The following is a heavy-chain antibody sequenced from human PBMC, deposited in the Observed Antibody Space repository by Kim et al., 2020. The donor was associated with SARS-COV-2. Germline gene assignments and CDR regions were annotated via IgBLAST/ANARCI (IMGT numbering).Heavy chain of an antibody. CDR3: TTDSFPRLELGASDAFDI. D-gene: IGHD1-26*01. CDR1: GFTFSNAW. Sequence: GGSLRLSCAASGFTFSNAWMSWVRQAPGKGLEWVGRIKSKTDGGTTDYAAPVKGRFTISRDDSKNTLYLQMNSLKTEDTAVYYCTTDSFPRLELGASDAFDIWGQGTMVTVSS. J-gene: IGHJ3*02. CDR2: IKSKTDGGTT. V-gene: IGHV3-15*01.